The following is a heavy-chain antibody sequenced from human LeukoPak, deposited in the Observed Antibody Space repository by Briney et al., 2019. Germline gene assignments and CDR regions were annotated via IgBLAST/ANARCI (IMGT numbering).Heavy chain of an antibody. D-gene: IGHD3-10*01. J-gene: IGHJ5*02. CDR3: ARDHGGYRDYVSGWFDP. CDR1: GYTFTSYG. CDR2: ISAYNGNT. Sequence: ASVKVSCKASGYTFTSYGISWVRQAPGQGLEWMGWISAYNGNTNYALKFLGRVTMTRDTSISTAYMELSRLISDDTAVYYCARDHGGYRDYVSGWFDPWGQGTLVTVSS. V-gene: IGHV1-18*01.